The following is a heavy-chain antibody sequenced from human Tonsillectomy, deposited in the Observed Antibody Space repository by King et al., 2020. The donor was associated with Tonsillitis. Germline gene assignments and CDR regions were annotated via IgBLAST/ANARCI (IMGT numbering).Heavy chain of an antibody. CDR1: GFTFSSYW. CDR2: INSDGSST. V-gene: IGHV3-74*01. Sequence: VQLVESGGGLVQPGGSLRLSCAASGFTFSSYWMHWVRHAPGKGLVWVSRINSDGSSTSYADSVKGRFTISRDNAKNTLYLQMNSLRAEDTAVYYCARAEEWELPSGRDWGQGTLDTVSS. D-gene: IGHD1-26*01. J-gene: IGHJ4*02. CDR3: ARAEEWELPSGRD.